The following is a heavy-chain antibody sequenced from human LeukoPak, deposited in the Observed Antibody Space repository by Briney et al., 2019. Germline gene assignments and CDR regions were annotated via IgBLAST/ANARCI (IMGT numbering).Heavy chain of an antibody. J-gene: IGHJ4*02. CDR2: IYTSGST. D-gene: IGHD2-2*02. Sequence: SETLSLTCTVSGGSISSYYWSWIRQPAGKGLEWIGRIYTSGSTDYNPSLKSRVTMSVDTSKNQFSLKLSSVTAADTAVYYCARVVPAAISAGNYFDYWGQGTLVTVSS. V-gene: IGHV4-4*07. CDR1: GGSISSYY. CDR3: ARVVPAAISAGNYFDY.